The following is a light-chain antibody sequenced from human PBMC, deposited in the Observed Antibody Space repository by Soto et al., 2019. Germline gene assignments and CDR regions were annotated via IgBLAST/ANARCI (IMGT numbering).Light chain of an antibody. V-gene: IGKV3-20*01. Sequence: EIVLTQSPRTLSLSPGERATLSCRASQSVSSSYLAWYQQKPGQAPRLLIHDVSIRATGIPDRFSGSGSGTDFTLTISRLEPEDFAVYYCQQYGSSWTFGQGTKV. CDR1: QSVSSSY. CDR2: DVS. CDR3: QQYGSSWT. J-gene: IGKJ1*01.